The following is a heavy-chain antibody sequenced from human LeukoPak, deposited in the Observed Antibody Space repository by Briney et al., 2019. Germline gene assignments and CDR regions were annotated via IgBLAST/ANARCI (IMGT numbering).Heavy chain of an antibody. CDR1: GFTFGSYS. CDR3: ARVSLSGSSSSAGMDY. D-gene: IGHD6-6*01. V-gene: IGHV3-21*04. J-gene: IGHJ4*02. CDR2: ISSSSSYI. Sequence: GGSLRLSCAASGFTFGSYSMNWVRQAPGKGLEWVSSISSSSSYIYYADSVKGRFTISRDNAKNSLYLQMNSLRSDDTAVYYCARVSLSGSSSSAGMDYWGQGTLVTVSS.